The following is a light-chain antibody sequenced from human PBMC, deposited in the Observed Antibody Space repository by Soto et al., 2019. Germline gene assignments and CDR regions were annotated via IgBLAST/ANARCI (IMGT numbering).Light chain of an antibody. V-gene: IGKV1-5*03. CDR3: QQYNTYVT. CDR2: KAS. Sequence: DIQMTQSPSTLSASVEDRVTITCRASQSINSWLVWYQQKPGKAPNLLIYKASSLESGVPSRFSGSGSGTEFTLTISSLQSDDFAPYYFQQYNTYVTFGGGDKLEIK. J-gene: IGKJ4*01. CDR1: QSINSW.